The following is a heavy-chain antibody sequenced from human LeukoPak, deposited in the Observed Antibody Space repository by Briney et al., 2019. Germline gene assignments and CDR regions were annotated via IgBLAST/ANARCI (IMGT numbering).Heavy chain of an antibody. CDR2: MNPNSGNT. D-gene: IGHD2-2*01. CDR1: GYTFTSYD. Sequence: ASVKVSCKASGYTFTSYDINWVRQATGQGLEWMGWMNPNSGNTGYAQKFQGRVTITRNTSISTAYMELSNLRSEDTAVYYCARGLKGYCSSTSCPYRNDYWGQGTLVTVSS. CDR3: ARGLKGYCSSTSCPYRNDY. J-gene: IGHJ4*02. V-gene: IGHV1-8*03.